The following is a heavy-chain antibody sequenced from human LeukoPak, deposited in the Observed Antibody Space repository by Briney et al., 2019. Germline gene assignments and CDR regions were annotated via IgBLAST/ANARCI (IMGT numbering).Heavy chain of an antibody. J-gene: IGHJ5*02. CDR1: GFTFSNYW. CDR2: IKQDGSEK. D-gene: IGHD5-24*01. Sequence: GGSLRLSCAASGFTFSNYWMIWVRQAPGKGLEWVGNIKQDGSEKRYADSVRGRFSISRDNAQTPLYLQMNSLRAEDTAVYYCARASDPWLQLTWGQGTLVTVSS. V-gene: IGHV3-7*05. CDR3: ARASDPWLQLT.